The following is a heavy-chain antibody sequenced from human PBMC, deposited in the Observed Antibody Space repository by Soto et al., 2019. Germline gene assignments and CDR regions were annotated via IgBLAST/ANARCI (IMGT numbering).Heavy chain of an antibody. CDR2: LKEDGSEK. J-gene: IGHJ4*02. CDR1: GFTFSRYW. CDR3: TRDQDPQGDS. Sequence: EVQLVESGGGLVQPGGSLRVSCAGSGFTFSRYWMSWVRQAPGKGLEWVANLKEDGSEKYYVDSVNGRFTISRENAKNSLYLQMNSLSAEDTSVYDCTRDQDPQGDSWGQGTLVAVSS. V-gene: IGHV3-7*01.